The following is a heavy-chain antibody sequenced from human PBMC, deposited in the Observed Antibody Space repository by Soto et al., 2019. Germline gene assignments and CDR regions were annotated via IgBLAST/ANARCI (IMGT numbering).Heavy chain of an antibody. CDR2: ISGSGGST. Sequence: GGSLSLEYAACIFTFRTYAMSWVRQAPGKGLEWVSAISGSGGSTYYADSVKGRFTISRDNSKNTLYLQMNSLRAEDTAVYYCAEGDWYYDYWGQGTMVTVSS. CDR1: IFTFRTYA. J-gene: IGHJ4*02. V-gene: IGHV3-23*01. CDR3: AEGDWYYDY. D-gene: IGHD3-9*01.